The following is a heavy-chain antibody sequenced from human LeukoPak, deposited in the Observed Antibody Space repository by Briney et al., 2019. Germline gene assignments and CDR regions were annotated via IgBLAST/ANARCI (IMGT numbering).Heavy chain of an antibody. Sequence: GGSLRLSCAASGFTFSSYAMSWVRQAPGKGLEWVSAISGGGGSTYYPDSVKGRFTISRDDSKNTLYLQMNSLRAEVTAVYYCAKQVVRSGSYIDFWGQGTLVTVSS. CDR2: ISGGGGST. V-gene: IGHV3-23*01. J-gene: IGHJ4*02. CDR1: GFTFSSYA. CDR3: AKQVVRSGSYIDF. D-gene: IGHD1-26*01.